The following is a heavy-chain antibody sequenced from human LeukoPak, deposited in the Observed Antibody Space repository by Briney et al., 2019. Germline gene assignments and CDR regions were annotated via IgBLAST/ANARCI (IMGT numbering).Heavy chain of an antibody. V-gene: IGHV4-34*01. J-gene: IGHJ4*02. Sequence: SETLSLTCAVYGGSFSGYYCSWIRQPPGKWLEWIGEINHSGSTNYNPSLKSRVTISVDTSKNQFSLKLSSVTAVDTAVFYCARGRHTDVLGTTLGPFWYWGQGTLVTVSS. D-gene: IGHD1-26*01. CDR1: GGSFSGYY. CDR3: ARGRHTDVLGTTLGPFWY. CDR2: INHSGST.